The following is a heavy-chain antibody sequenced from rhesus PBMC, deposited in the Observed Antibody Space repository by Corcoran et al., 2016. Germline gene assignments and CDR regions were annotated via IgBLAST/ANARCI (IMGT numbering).Heavy chain of an antibody. J-gene: IGHJ4*01. D-gene: IGHD4-23*01. CDR3: ARAYSNYGQFDY. CDR1: GGTISGDY. V-gene: IGHV4-73*01. Sequence: QVKLQQWGEGLVKPSETLSPNCAVYGGTISGDYWSWIRQPYWKGREWMGKIDGNSASTNYNPSLKNRVTVSKDTSKNRFSLKLSSVTAADTAVYYCARAYSNYGQFDYWGQGVLVTVSS. CDR2: IDGNSAST.